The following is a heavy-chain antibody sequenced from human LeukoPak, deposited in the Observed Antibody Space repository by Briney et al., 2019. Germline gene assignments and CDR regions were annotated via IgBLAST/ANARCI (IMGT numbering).Heavy chain of an antibody. V-gene: IGHV4-39*01. CDR3: ARLRTTSHDAFDI. CDR1: GGSISSNTNY. J-gene: IGHJ3*02. D-gene: IGHD2-2*01. Sequence: SETLSLTCTVSGGSISSNTNYWGWIRQPPGKGLEWIGSIYYGGSTYYNASLKSRVTVSVDTSKNQFSLKLTSVTAADTAVYYCARLRTTSHDAFDIWGQGTMVTVSS. CDR2: IYYGGST.